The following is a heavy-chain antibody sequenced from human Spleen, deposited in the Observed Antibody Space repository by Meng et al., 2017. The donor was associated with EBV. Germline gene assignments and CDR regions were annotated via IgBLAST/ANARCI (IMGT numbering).Heavy chain of an antibody. J-gene: IGHJ4*02. D-gene: IGHD6-13*01. V-gene: IGHV1-69*06. Sequence: VQLGQSGAEVKKPGSSGKVSCKASGGTFSSYAISWVRQAPGQGLEWMGGIIPTFGTTNYAQKFQGRVTITADKSTTTAYMELSSLRSEDTAVYYCARDPGIASAGNFDYWGQGTLVTVSS. CDR3: ARDPGIASAGNFDY. CDR1: GGTFSSYA. CDR2: IIPTFGTT.